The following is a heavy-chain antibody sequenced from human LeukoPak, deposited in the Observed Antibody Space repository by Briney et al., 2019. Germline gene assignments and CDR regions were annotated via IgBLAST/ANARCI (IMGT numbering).Heavy chain of an antibody. CDR3: AXDGRXLDY. Sequence: GGSLRLSCAASGFTVSSNYMSWVRQAPGKGLEWVANIKQDGGEKYYVDSVKGRFTISRDNAKDSLYLQMNNLRVEDTAVYYCAXDGRXLDYWGQGTLVTVSS. V-gene: IGHV3-7*03. CDR1: GFTVSSNY. J-gene: IGHJ4*02. CDR2: IKQDGGEK.